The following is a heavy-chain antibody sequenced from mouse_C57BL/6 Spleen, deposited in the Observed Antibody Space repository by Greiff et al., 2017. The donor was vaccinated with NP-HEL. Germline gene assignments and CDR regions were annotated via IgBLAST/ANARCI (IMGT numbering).Heavy chain of an antibody. CDR1: GYTFTNYL. J-gene: IGHJ1*03. D-gene: IGHD2-3*01. CDR3: ARGRYDPWYFDV. CDR2: INPGSGGT. V-gene: IGHV1-54*01. Sequence: QVQLQQSGAELVRPGTSVKLSCTASGYTFTNYLMDWVKQRPGQGLEWIGVINPGSGGTNYNDKFKGKATLTADKASSTAYMQLSSLTSEGAAVYYCARGRYDPWYFDVWGTGTTVTVSS.